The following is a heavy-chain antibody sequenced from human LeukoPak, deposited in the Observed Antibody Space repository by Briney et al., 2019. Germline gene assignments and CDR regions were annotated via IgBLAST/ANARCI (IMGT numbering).Heavy chain of an antibody. CDR2: IYYSGST. J-gene: IGHJ4*02. D-gene: IGHD3-9*01. CDR1: GGSISSYY. CDR3: ARAYYDILTGYSHVDY. V-gene: IGHV4-59*01. Sequence: SETLSLTCTVAGGSISSYYWSWIRQPPGKGLEWIGYIYYSGSTNYNPSLKSRVTISVDTSKNQFSLKLSSVTAADTAVYYCARAYYDILTGYSHVDYWGQGTLVTVSS.